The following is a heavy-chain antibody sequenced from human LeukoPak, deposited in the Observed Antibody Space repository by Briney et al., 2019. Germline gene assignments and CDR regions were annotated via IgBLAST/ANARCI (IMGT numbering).Heavy chain of an antibody. CDR1: GFTFSSYG. CDR2: MSYDGSNR. D-gene: IGHD3-3*01. J-gene: IGHJ6*02. CDR3: AKDLLRFLEWPEGMDV. Sequence: GGSLRLSCAASGFTFSSYGMHWVRQAPGKGLEWVAVMSYDGSNRYYADSVKGRFTISRDNSKNTLYLQMNSLRAEDTAVYYCAKDLLRFLEWPEGMDVWGQGTTVTVSS. V-gene: IGHV3-30*18.